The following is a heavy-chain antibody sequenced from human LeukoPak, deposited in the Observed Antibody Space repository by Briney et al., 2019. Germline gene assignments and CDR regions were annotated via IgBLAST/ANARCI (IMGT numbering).Heavy chain of an antibody. Sequence: GESLKSSCKGSGYSLTTYWIGWVRQMPGKGLEWMGIIYPGDSDTRYTPSFQGQVTISADKSISTAYLQWSSLKASDTAMYYCARRLTYTYGYDYWGQGTLVTVSS. V-gene: IGHV5-51*01. CDR2: IYPGDSDT. D-gene: IGHD5-18*01. J-gene: IGHJ4*02. CDR1: GYSLTTYW. CDR3: ARRLTYTYGYDY.